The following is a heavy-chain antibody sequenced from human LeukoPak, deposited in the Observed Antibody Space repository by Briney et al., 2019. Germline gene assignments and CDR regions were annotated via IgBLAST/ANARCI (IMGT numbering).Heavy chain of an antibody. J-gene: IGHJ3*02. V-gene: IGHV4-34*01. CDR2: INHSGST. Sequence: SETLSLTCAVYGGSFSGYYWSWIRQPPGKGLEWIGEINHSGSTNYNPSLKSRVTISVDTSKNQFSLKLSSVTAADTVVYYCARGPYYYDSSGRDAFDIWGQGTMVTVSS. D-gene: IGHD3-22*01. CDR1: GGSFSGYY. CDR3: ARGPYYYDSSGRDAFDI.